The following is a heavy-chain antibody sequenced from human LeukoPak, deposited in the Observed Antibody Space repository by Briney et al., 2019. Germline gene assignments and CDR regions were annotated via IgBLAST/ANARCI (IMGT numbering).Heavy chain of an antibody. J-gene: IGHJ4*02. CDR3: ARVIPLYYFDY. D-gene: IGHD2-21*01. CDR1: GGSISSSSYY. Sequence: SETLSLTCTVSGGSISSSSYYWGWIRQPPGKGLEWIGSIYYSGSTYYNPSLKSRVTISVDTSKNQFSLKLSSVTAADTAVYYCARVIPLYYFDYWGQGTLVTVSS. CDR2: IYYSGST. V-gene: IGHV4-39*01.